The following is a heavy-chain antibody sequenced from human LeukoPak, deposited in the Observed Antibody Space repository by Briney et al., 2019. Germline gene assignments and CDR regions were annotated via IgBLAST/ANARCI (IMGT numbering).Heavy chain of an antibody. CDR2: ISGGGRST. D-gene: IGHD2-21*02. CDR1: RFTFNNYA. CDR3: VTSTCGGDCYSGFDQ. Sequence: GGSLRLSCAASRFTFNNYAMKWVRQAPGKGLEWVSAISGGGRSTYYADSVKGRFTISRDKSINTLYLQMNSLRAEDTAVYYCVTSTCGGDCYSGFDQWGQGTLVTVSS. V-gene: IGHV3-23*01. J-gene: IGHJ4*02.